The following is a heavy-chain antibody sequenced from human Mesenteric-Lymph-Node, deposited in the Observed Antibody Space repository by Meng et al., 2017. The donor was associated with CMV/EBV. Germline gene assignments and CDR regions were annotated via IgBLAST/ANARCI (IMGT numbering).Heavy chain of an antibody. V-gene: IGHV3-48*03. Sequence: GESLKISCVTSGFTFDKYGMSWVRQAPGKGLEWVSYIHNSGTSRYYADSVKGRFTISRDNAQNSLFLQMSSLKIEDTAVYYCARGWMTTPFDSWGPGTLVTVSS. CDR3: ARGWMTTPFDS. J-gene: IGHJ4*02. CDR2: IHNSGTSR. D-gene: IGHD5-12*01. CDR1: GFTFDKYG.